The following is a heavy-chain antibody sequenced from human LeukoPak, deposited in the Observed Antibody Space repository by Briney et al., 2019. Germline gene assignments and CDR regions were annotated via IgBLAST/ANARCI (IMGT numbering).Heavy chain of an antibody. J-gene: IGHJ4*02. CDR1: GGSISSYY. CDR3: ARAFKATSYYFDY. Sequence: PWETLSLTCTVSGGSISSYYSSWIRQPAGKGLEWLGRIYTSGSTNYNPSLKSRVTMSVDTSKNQFSLKLSSVTAADTAVYYCARAFKATSYYFDYWGQGTLVTVSS. V-gene: IGHV4-4*07. D-gene: IGHD1-26*01. CDR2: IYTSGST.